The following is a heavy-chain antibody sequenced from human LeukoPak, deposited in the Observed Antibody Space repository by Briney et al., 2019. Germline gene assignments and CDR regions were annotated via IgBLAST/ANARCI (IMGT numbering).Heavy chain of an antibody. CDR1: GYSFTSYW. CDR2: IDPSDSYT. CDR3: ARPYCGADCFSDY. V-gene: IGHV5-10-1*04. J-gene: IGHJ4*02. Sequence: GESLKISCKGSGYSFTSYWITWVRQMPGKGLEWMGKIDPSDSYTNYSPSFQGQVTISADKSISTAYLQWGSLKASDTAMYYCARPYCGADCFSDYWGQGTLVTVSS. D-gene: IGHD2-21*02.